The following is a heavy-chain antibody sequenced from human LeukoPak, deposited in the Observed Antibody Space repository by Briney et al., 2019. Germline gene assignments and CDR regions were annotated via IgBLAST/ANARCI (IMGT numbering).Heavy chain of an antibody. CDR2: ISWNSGSI. Sequence: GGSLRLSCAASGFTFDDYAMHWVRQAPGKGLEWVSGISWNSGSIGYADSVKGRFTISRDNAKNSLYLQMNGLRAEDTALYYSAKDMGGYYDSSGYSDYWGQGTLVTVSS. J-gene: IGHJ4*02. D-gene: IGHD3-22*01. V-gene: IGHV3-9*01. CDR3: AKDMGGYYDSSGYSDY. CDR1: GFTFDDYA.